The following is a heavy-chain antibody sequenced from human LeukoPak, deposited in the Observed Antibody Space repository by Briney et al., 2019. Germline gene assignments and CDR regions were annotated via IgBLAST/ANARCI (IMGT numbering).Heavy chain of an antibody. D-gene: IGHD4-17*01. V-gene: IGHV3-48*02. CDR3: ARDLVWHATVTKFDY. Sequence: GGSLRLSCAASGFTFSSYSMNWVRQAPGKGLEWVSYISSSSSTIYYADSVKGRFTISRDNAKNSLYLQMNSLRDEDTAVYYCARDLVWHATVTKFDYRGQGTLVTVSS. J-gene: IGHJ4*02. CDR2: ISSSSSTI. CDR1: GFTFSSYS.